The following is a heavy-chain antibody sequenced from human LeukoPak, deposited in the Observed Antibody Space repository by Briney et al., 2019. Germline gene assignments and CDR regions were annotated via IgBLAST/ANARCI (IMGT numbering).Heavy chain of an antibody. CDR2: IRSSDTTI. CDR1: GFTFSDYY. V-gene: IGHV3-11*01. Sequence: PGGSLRLSCAASGFTFSDYYMSWIRQAPGKGLEWVSYIRSSDTTIHYADSVKGRFTISRDNARNSLYLQMNSLRDEDTAVYYCARGHYGLDSWGQGTLVTVSS. D-gene: IGHD4-17*01. J-gene: IGHJ4*02. CDR3: ARGHYGLDS.